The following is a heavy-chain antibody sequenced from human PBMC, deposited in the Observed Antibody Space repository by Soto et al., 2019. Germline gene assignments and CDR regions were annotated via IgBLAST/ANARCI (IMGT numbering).Heavy chain of an antibody. J-gene: IGHJ4*02. CDR1: GYTFTSDD. CDR3: GRGSLITMIVNY. D-gene: IGHD3-22*01. CDR2: INPSGGSS. V-gene: IGHV1-46*01. Sequence: GASAKVSCKASGYTFTSDDINWVRQAPGQGLEWMGIINPSGGSSSYAQKFQGRVTMTRDTSTNTVSMELNSLRSEDTAVYYCGRGSLITMIVNYWGQGTLVTVSS.